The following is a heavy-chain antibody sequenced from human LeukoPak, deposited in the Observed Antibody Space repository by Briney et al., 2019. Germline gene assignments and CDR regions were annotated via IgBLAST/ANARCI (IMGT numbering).Heavy chain of an antibody. J-gene: IGHJ5*02. D-gene: IGHD3-22*01. V-gene: IGHV3-23*01. CDR3: AKDYYDSSDFLHPPFS. CDR2: ISGSGGST. CDR1: GFTFSSCA. Sequence: GGSLRLSCAASGFTFSSCAMSWVRQAPGKGPEWVSAISGSGGSTYYADSVKGRFTISRDNSRNTLYLQMNSLRAEDTAVYYCAKDYYDSSDFLHPPFSWGQGTLVTVSS.